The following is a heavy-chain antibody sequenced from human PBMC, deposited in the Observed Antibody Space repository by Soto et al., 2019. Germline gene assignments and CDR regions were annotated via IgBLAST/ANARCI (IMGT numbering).Heavy chain of an antibody. D-gene: IGHD3-10*01. Sequence: QITLKESGPTLVKPTQTLTLTCTFSGFSLTTRGVGVGWIRQPPGKALECLALIYWDDDKRYSPSLQRRLSTXKXTXXNQLVLPMTNVDPVDTATHYCAHMPNYHKYDWFDPWGQGTLVSVSS. CDR3: AHMPNYHKYDWFDP. V-gene: IGHV2-5*02. J-gene: IGHJ5*02. CDR2: IYWDDDK. CDR1: GFSLTTRGVG.